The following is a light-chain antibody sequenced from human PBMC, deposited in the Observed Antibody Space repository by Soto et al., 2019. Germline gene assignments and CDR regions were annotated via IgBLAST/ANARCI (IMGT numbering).Light chain of an antibody. Sequence: QSSLTQPASVSGSPGQSITISCTGTSSDLGAYNYVSWYQQHPGKAPKVMIYEVSNRPSEISDRFSGSKSGNTASLTISGLQPEDEADYYCSSYTTSSTLVFGGGTKLTVL. CDR1: SSDLGAYNY. CDR3: SSYTTSSTLV. J-gene: IGLJ2*01. V-gene: IGLV2-14*01. CDR2: EVS.